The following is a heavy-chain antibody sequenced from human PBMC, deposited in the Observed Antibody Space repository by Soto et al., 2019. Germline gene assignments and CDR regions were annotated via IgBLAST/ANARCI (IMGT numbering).Heavy chain of an antibody. D-gene: IGHD6-13*01. CDR3: AKGGTMYSSSYFDY. V-gene: IGHV3-9*01. CDR1: GFTFDDYA. CDR2: ISWNSGNI. Sequence: GGSLRLSCAASGFTFDDYAMHWVRQAPGKGLEWVSGISWNSGNIGYADSVKGRFTISRDNAKNSLYLQMNSLRAEDADLYYCAKGGTMYSSSYFDYWGQGTLVTVSS. J-gene: IGHJ4*02.